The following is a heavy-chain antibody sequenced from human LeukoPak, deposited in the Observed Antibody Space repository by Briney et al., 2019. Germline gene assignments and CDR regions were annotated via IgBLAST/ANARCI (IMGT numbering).Heavy chain of an antibody. CDR2: INPNSGGT. CDR3: ARGLRFFEWRNSFDY. J-gene: IGHJ4*02. D-gene: IGHD3-3*01. CDR1: GYTFTGYY. V-gene: IGHV1-2*02. Sequence: ASVKVSCKASGYTFTGYYMHWVRQAPGQGLEWMGWINPNSGGTNYAQKFQGRVTMTRDTSISTAYMGPSRLRSDDTAVYYCARGLRFFEWRNSFDYWGQGTLVTVSS.